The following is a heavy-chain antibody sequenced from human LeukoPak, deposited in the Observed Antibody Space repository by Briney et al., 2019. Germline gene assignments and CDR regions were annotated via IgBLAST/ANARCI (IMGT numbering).Heavy chain of an antibody. D-gene: IGHD3-10*01. CDR2: ISAYNGNT. Sequence: ASVKVSCKSSGYTFTSYGISWVRQAPGQGLEWMGWISAYNGNTNYAQKLQGRVTMTTDTSTSTAYMELRSLRSDDTAVYYCARDNGGSLFHYYGSGSYYGLDYWGQGTLVTVSS. CDR3: ARDNGGSLFHYYGSGSYYGLDY. J-gene: IGHJ4*02. CDR1: GYTFTSYG. V-gene: IGHV1-18*01.